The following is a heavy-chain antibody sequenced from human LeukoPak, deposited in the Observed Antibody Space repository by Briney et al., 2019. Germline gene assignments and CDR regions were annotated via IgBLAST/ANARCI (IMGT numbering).Heavy chain of an antibody. J-gene: IGHJ6*03. Sequence: PSETLSLTCTVSGGSISSGSYHWNWIRQPAGKGMEWIGRIDTSGSTNYNPSLKSRVTISVDTSKNQFSLKLSSVTAADTAVYYCARAGYYDFWSGLHHYYYYYMDVWGKGTTVTVSS. CDR2: IDTSGST. CDR1: GGSISSGSYH. CDR3: ARAGYYDFWSGLHHYYYYYMDV. D-gene: IGHD3-3*01. V-gene: IGHV4-61*02.